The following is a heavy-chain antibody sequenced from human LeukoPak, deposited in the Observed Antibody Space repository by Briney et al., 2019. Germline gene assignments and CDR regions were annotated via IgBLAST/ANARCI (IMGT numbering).Heavy chain of an antibody. Sequence: ASVKVSCKASGYTFTSYAMHWVRQAPGQRLEWMGWINAGNGNTKYSQKFQGRVTITRDTSASTAYMELSSLRSEDTAVYYCARAYYGSGSYYGGGNYFDHWGQGTLVTVSS. J-gene: IGHJ4*02. CDR3: ARAYYGSGSYYGGGNYFDH. CDR1: GYTFTSYA. D-gene: IGHD3-10*01. CDR2: INAGNGNT. V-gene: IGHV1-3*01.